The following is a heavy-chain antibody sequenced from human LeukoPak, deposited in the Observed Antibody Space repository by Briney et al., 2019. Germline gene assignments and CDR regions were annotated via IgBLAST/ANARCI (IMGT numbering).Heavy chain of an antibody. Sequence: PGRSLRLSCTASGFTFSSYAMSWVRQAPGKGLEWVSAISGSGGSTYYADSVKGRFTISRDNSKNTLYLQMNSLRAEDTAVYYCAKRTGYSSGWYYFDYWGQGTLVTVSS. CDR2: ISGSGGST. CDR3: AKRTGYSSGWYYFDY. CDR1: GFTFSSYA. V-gene: IGHV3-23*01. D-gene: IGHD6-19*01. J-gene: IGHJ4*02.